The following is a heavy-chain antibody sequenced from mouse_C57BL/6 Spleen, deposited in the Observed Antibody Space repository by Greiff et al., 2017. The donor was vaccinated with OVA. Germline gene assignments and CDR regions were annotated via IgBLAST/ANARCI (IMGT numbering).Heavy chain of an antibody. CDR1: GFSLTSYG. D-gene: IGHD1-1*01. CDR2: IWSGGST. CDR3: ASASPITTVVAPFAY. Sequence: VQLQQSGPGLVQPSQSLSITCTVSGFSLTSYGVHWVRQSPGKGLEWLGVIWSGGSTDYNAAFISRLSISKDNSKSQVFFKMNSLQADDTAIYYCASASPITTVVAPFAYWGQGTLVTVSA. J-gene: IGHJ3*01. V-gene: IGHV2-2*01.